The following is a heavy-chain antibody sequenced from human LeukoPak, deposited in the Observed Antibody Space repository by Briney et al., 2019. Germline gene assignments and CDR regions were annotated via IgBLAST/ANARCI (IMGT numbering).Heavy chain of an antibody. V-gene: IGHV3-21*01. D-gene: IGHD2-21*02. CDR1: GFTFSSYS. CDR2: ISSSSSYI. J-gene: IGHJ6*03. Sequence: PGGSLRLSCAASGFTFSSYSMNWVRQAPGKGLEWVSSISSSSSYIYYADSVKGRFTMSGDNAKNSLYLQMNSLRAEDTAVYYCARGGGDHYYYYMDVWGKGTTVTISS. CDR3: ARGGGDHYYYYMDV.